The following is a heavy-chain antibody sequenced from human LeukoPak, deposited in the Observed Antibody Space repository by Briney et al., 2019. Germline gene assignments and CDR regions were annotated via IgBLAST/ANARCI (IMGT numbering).Heavy chain of an antibody. J-gene: IGHJ6*03. D-gene: IGHD2-15*01. CDR1: GVSISSSNW. CDR3: ARTTEGYCRGRSCYSYYYYMDV. V-gene: IGHV4-4*02. CDR2: IYHSGST. Sequence: PSETLSLTCAVSGVSISSSNWWSWIRQPPGKGLEWIGEIYHSGSTNYNPSLKSRVTISVDTSKNQFSLKLSSVTAADTAVYYCARTTEGYCRGRSCYSYYYYMDVWGKGTTVTVSS.